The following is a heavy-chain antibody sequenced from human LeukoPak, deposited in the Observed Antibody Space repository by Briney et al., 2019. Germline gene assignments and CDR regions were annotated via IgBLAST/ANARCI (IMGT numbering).Heavy chain of an antibody. CDR2: ISAYNGNT. J-gene: IGHJ4*02. V-gene: IGHV1-18*01. D-gene: IGHD3-10*01. CDR1: GYTFTSYG. Sequence: ASVKVSCKASGYTFTSYGISWVRQAPGQGLEWMGWISAYNGNTNYAQKFQGRVTMTRDTSISTAYMELSRLRSDDTAVYYCARSMVRGVRFEFDYWGQGTLVTVSS. CDR3: ARSMVRGVRFEFDY.